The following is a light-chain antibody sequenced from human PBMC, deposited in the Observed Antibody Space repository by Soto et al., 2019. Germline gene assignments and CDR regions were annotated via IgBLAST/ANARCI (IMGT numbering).Light chain of an antibody. J-gene: IGKJ1*01. CDR2: GAP. Sequence: DIPMTQSPSSLSASVGDGVTITCRASQGISNYLAWYQQKPGKAPKLLLYGAPTLQTGVPSRFSGSGSATDFPLTISSLQTEDVATYYGQKYDYVPWTFGQGTKVEIK. V-gene: IGKV1-27*01. CDR3: QKYDYVPWT. CDR1: QGISNY.